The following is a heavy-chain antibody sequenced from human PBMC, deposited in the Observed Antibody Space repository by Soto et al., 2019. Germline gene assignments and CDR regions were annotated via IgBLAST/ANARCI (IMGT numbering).Heavy chain of an antibody. CDR3: TTDRWIQPRRRLGLSGDYYGMDV. CDR2: IKSKTDGGTT. D-gene: IGHD5-18*01. J-gene: IGHJ6*02. V-gene: IGHV3-15*07. CDR1: GFTFSNAW. Sequence: GGSLRLSCAASGFTFSNAWMNWVRQAPGKGLEWVGRIKSKTDGGTTDYAAPVKGRFTISRDDSKNTLYLQMNSLKTEDTAVYYCTTDRWIQPRRRLGLSGDYYGMDVWGQGTTVTVSS.